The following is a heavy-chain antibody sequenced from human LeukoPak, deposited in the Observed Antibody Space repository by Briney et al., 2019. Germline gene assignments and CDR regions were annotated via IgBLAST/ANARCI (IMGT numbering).Heavy chain of an antibody. J-gene: IGHJ4*02. V-gene: IGHV4-30-4*08. CDR1: GGSISSGDYY. CDR3: AREIPWSGYYFDY. D-gene: IGHD3-3*01. Sequence: SQTLSLTCTVSGGSISSGDYYWSWIRQPPGKGLEWIGYIYYSGSTYYNPSLKSRVTISVDTSKNQFSLKLSSATAADTTVYYCAREIPWSGYYFDYWGQGTLVTVSS. CDR2: IYYSGST.